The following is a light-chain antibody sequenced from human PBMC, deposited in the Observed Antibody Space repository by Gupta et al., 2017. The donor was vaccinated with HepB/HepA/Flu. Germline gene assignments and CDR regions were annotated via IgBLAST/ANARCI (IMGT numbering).Light chain of an antibody. Sequence: QSALTPPASVSGSPGQSITISCTGTSSDVGGYNYVAWSQQVPGKAHKLMIYDVSKRPSGVANRFSGAKSGNTASLTISGLQAEDEGDFYCSAYTRSNTLVFGGGTKRTVL. CDR2: DVS. J-gene: IGLJ2*01. CDR3: SAYTRSNTLV. V-gene: IGLV2-14*03. CDR1: SSDVGGYNY.